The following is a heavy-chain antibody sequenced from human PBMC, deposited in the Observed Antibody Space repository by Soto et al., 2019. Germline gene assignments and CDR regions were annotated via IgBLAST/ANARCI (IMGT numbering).Heavy chain of an antibody. CDR2: ISAYNGNT. V-gene: IGHV1-18*01. CDR3: ARTYASSGAYTSGWSDFVDS. J-gene: IGHJ4*02. Sequence: QGQLVQSGAEVKKPGASVKVSCKASGYTFTSYGISWVRQAPGQGLEWMGWISAYNGNTNYAQKLQGSVTMTTDTSASTAYIKLRSLRSDATAVYYCARTYASSGAYTSGWSDFVDSWGQGTLVTVSS. D-gene: IGHD6-19*01. CDR1: GYTFTSYG.